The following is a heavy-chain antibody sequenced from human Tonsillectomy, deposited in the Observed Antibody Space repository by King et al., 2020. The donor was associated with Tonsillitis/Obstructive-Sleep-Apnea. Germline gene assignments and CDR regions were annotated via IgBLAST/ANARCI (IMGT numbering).Heavy chain of an antibody. D-gene: IGHD2-15*01. Sequence: QLVQSGGGLVQPGGSLRLSCAASGFTFSRFALSWVRQAPGKGLEWVSTVGFGPYYADSVKGRFTISRDDSKNTLFLQMNSLRVDDTAVYYCAKKKNEIVVAGPGNYFDYWGQGTLVTVSS. J-gene: IGHJ4*02. CDR1: GFTFSRFA. V-gene: IGHV3-23*04. CDR2: VGFGP. CDR3: AKKKNEIVVAGPGNYFDY.